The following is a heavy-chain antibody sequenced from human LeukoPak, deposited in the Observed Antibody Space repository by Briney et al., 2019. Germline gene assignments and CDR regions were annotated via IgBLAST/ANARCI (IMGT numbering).Heavy chain of an antibody. J-gene: IGHJ4*02. V-gene: IGHV4-39*07. Sequence: SETLSLTCTVSGGSISSSSYYWGWIRQPPGKGLEWIGSIYYSGSTYYNPSLKSRVTISVDTSKNQFSLKLSSVTAADTAVYYCASKTTDYDFWSGYVHDYWGQGTLVTVSS. CDR1: GGSISSSSYY. CDR2: IYYSGST. CDR3: ASKTTDYDFWSGYVHDY. D-gene: IGHD3-3*01.